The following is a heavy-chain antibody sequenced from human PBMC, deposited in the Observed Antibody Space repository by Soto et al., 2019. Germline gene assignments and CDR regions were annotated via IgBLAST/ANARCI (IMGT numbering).Heavy chain of an antibody. V-gene: IGHV4-30-4*01. J-gene: IGHJ4*02. Sequence: QVQLQESGPGLVKPSQTLSLTCTVSGGSISSGDYYWSWIRQPPGKGLEWIGYIYYSGSTYYNPSIKSRVTISVDTSKNKFSLKLSSVTAADTAVYYCASSVYGSGSYYNGFDYWGQGTLVTVSS. CDR1: GGSISSGDYY. CDR2: IYYSGST. CDR3: ASSVYGSGSYYNGFDY. D-gene: IGHD3-10*01.